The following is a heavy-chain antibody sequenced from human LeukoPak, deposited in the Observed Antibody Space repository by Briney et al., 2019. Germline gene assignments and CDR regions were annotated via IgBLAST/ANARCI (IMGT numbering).Heavy chain of an antibody. CDR2: IGNDGSNK. Sequence: PGGSLRLSCAASGFTFNRYGMHWVRQAPGKWLEWVASIGNDGSNKYYADSVKGRFTISRDSSKNTLYLQMNSLRAEDTAVYYCARDVRIVYYDRSPDYWGQGALGTVSS. J-gene: IGHJ4*02. CDR1: GFTFNRYG. D-gene: IGHD3-22*01. V-gene: IGHV3-30*02. CDR3: ARDVRIVYYDRSPDY.